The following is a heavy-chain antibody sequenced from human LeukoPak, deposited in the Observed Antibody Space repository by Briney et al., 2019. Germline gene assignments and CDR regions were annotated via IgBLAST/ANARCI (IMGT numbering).Heavy chain of an antibody. Sequence: GGSLRLSCAASGFTFSSYGMHWVRQAPGKGLEWVAFIRYDGSNKYYADSVKGRFTISRDNSKNTLYLQMNSLRAEDTAVYYCAKDDTYSGYAAGGAFDIWGQGTMVTASS. J-gene: IGHJ3*02. CDR3: AKDDTYSGYAAGGAFDI. V-gene: IGHV3-30*02. D-gene: IGHD5-12*01. CDR1: GFTFSSYG. CDR2: IRYDGSNK.